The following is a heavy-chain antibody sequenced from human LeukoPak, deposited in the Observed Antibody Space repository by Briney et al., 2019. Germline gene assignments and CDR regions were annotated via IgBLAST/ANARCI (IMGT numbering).Heavy chain of an antibody. CDR1: GFTFSTYS. CDR3: ARDWKYKVDY. CDR2: ITSSGSAI. J-gene: IGHJ4*02. D-gene: IGHD1-7*01. Sequence: GGSLRLSCAASGFTFSTYSMNWDRQAPGKGLEWVSSITSSGSAIHYADSVKGRFTISRDNAKNSLYLQMNSLRAEDTAVYYCARDWKYKVDYWGQGTLVTVSS. V-gene: IGHV3-21*01.